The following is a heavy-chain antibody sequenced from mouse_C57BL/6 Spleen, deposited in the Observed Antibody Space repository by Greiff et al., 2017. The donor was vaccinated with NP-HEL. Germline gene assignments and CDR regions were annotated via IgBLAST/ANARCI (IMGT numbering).Heavy chain of an antibody. V-gene: IGHV5-17*01. CDR2: ISSGSSTI. Sequence: ESGGGLVKPGGSLKLSCAASGFTFSDYGMHWVRQAPEKGLEWVAYISSGSSTIYYADTVKGRFTISRDNAKNTLFLQMTSLRSEDTAMYYCASSSYGSSYYAMDYWGQGTSVTVSS. CDR1: GFTFSDYG. CDR3: ASSSYGSSYYAMDY. D-gene: IGHD1-1*01. J-gene: IGHJ4*01.